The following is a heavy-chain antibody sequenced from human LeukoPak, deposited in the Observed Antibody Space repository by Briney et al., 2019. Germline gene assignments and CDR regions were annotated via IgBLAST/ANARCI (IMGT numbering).Heavy chain of an antibody. CDR1: GGSFSGYY. Sequence: SETLSLPCAVYGGSFSGYYWSWIRPPPGEGPEWIGEINHSGSTNYNPSLKSRVTISVDTSKNQFSLKLSSVTAADTAVYYCARSLDYDFWSGYHFDYWGQGTLVTVSS. CDR3: ARSLDYDFWSGYHFDY. J-gene: IGHJ4*02. D-gene: IGHD3-3*01. CDR2: INHSGST. V-gene: IGHV4-34*01.